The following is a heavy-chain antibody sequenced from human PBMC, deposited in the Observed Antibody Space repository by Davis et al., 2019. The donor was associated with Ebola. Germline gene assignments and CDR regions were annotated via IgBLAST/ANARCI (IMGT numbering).Heavy chain of an antibody. D-gene: IGHD3-3*01. Sequence: ASVKVSCKASGYTFTSYYMHWVRQAPGQGLEWMGIINPSGGSTSYAQKFQGRVTMTRDTSTSTVYMELSSLRSEDTAVYYCARDSAEIFGVVIIGYYFDYWGQGTLVTVSS. CDR3: ARDSAEIFGVVIIGYYFDY. V-gene: IGHV1-46*01. CDR2: INPSGGST. J-gene: IGHJ4*02. CDR1: GYTFTSYY.